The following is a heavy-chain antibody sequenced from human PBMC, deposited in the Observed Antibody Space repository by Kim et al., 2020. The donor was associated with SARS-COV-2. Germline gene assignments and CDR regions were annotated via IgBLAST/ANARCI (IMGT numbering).Heavy chain of an antibody. Sequence: KFQGRVTMTRDTSISTAYMELSRLRSDDTAVYYCARVILRAAAGTRAFDIWGQGTMVTVSS. J-gene: IGHJ3*02. D-gene: IGHD6-13*01. CDR3: ARVILRAAAGTRAFDI. V-gene: IGHV1-2*02.